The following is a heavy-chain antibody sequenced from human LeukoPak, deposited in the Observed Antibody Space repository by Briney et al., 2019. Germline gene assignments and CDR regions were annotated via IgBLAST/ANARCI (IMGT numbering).Heavy chain of an antibody. J-gene: IGHJ6*02. Sequence: GRSLRLSCAASGFSFSTYAMHWVRQAPGKGLEWVALIWHDASHTFYTDSVKGRFTISRDNAKNSLYLQMNSLRAEDTAVYYCARDRGWYDFWSGYPFGYYYYYGMDVWGQGTTVTVSS. D-gene: IGHD3-3*01. V-gene: IGHV3-33*01. CDR1: GFSFSTYA. CDR2: IWHDASHT. CDR3: ARDRGWYDFWSGYPFGYYYYYGMDV.